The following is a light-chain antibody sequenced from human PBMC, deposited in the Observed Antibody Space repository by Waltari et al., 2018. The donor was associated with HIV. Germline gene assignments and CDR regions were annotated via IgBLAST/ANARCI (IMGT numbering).Light chain of an antibody. CDR2: RNN. Sequence: QSVLTQPPSASGTPGQRVTISCSGSSSHIGSNDVYWYQQPPGTAPKLLIYRNNQRPSGVPDRFSGSKSGTSASLAISGLRSEDEADYYCAAWDDSLCGWVFGGGTKLTVL. V-gene: IGLV1-47*01. CDR1: SSHIGSND. CDR3: AAWDDSLCGWV. J-gene: IGLJ3*02.